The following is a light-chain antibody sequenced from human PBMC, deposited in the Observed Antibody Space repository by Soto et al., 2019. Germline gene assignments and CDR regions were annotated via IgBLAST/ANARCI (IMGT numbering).Light chain of an antibody. Sequence: DIHMTQSPSTRSASVGDRFTITCRASQSISIWLAWYQQKPWKAPKLLIYTASSFDNGVPSMLRGSGSVTEFTLSISSLQHDDFAPYDCQQYNSYSRTFGQGTKVEIK. J-gene: IGKJ1*01. CDR1: QSISIW. CDR2: TAS. CDR3: QQYNSYSRT. V-gene: IGKV1-5*03.